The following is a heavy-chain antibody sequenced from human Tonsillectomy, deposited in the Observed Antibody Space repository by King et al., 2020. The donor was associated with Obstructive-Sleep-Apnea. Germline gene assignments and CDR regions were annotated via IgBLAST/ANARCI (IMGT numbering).Heavy chain of an antibody. J-gene: IGHJ4*02. CDR3: ARDAQYCSGGSCYIGFDY. CDR2: LIPIMTTG. CDR1: GDNFGNYV. V-gene: IGHV1-69*01. D-gene: IGHD2-15*01. Sequence: VQLVESGPEMKKPGSSVTVSCTASGDNFGNYVISWVRQAPGQGLEWMGELIPIMTTGKYAQKFQGRLRLTADESTSTAYMELSRLSSEDTAVYYCARDAQYCSGGSCYIGFDYWGQGTLVSVSS.